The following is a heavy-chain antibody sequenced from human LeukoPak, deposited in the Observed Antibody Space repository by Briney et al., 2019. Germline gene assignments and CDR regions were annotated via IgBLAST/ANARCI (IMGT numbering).Heavy chain of an antibody. CDR1: GFTFSSYG. D-gene: IGHD5-18*01. CDR2: IWYDGSNK. V-gene: IGHV3-30*02. CDR3: AKDEDTARGIGDY. J-gene: IGHJ4*02. Sequence: PGGTLRLSCAASGFTFSSYGMSWVRQAPGKGLEWVAFIWYDGSNKYYADSVKGRFTISRNNSKTTLYLHMNSLPPEDTAVYSGAKDEDTARGIGDYWGKGTLVTVSS.